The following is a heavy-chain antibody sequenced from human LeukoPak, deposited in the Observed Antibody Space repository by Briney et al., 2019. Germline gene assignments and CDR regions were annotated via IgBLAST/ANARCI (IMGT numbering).Heavy chain of an antibody. D-gene: IGHD5-18*01. CDR2: INPSGGST. CDR1: GYTFTSYY. Sequence: GASVTVSCKASGYTFTSYYMHWVRQAPGQGLEWMGIINPSGGSTSYAQKFQGRVTMTRDTSTSTVYMELSSLRSEDTAVYYCARVYRDTARFDYWGQGTLVTVSS. CDR3: ARVYRDTARFDY. J-gene: IGHJ4*02. V-gene: IGHV1-46*01.